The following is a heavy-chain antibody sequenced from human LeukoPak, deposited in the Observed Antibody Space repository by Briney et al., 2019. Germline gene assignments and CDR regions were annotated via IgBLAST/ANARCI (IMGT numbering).Heavy chain of an antibody. CDR1: GGSFSGYY. V-gene: IGHV4-59*01. CDR2: IYYSGST. Sequence: SETLSLTCAVYGGSFSGYYWSWIRQPPGKGLEWIGYIYYSGSTNYNPSLKSRVTISVDTSKNQFSLKLSSVTAADTAVYYCARAGITMVRGPISDWGQGTLVTVSS. J-gene: IGHJ4*02. CDR3: ARAGITMVRGPISD. D-gene: IGHD3-10*01.